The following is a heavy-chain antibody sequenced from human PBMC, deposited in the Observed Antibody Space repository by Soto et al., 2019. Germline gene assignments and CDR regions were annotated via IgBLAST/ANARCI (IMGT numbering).Heavy chain of an antibody. D-gene: IGHD6-13*01. CDR1: GYTFTSYA. J-gene: IGHJ4*02. Sequence: ASVKVSCKASGYTFTSYAMHWVRQAPGQRLEWMGWINAGNGNTKYSQKFQGRVTITRDTSASTAYMELSSLRAEDTAVYYCAKGSSGWYERFDYWGQGTLVTVSS. CDR2: INAGNGNT. V-gene: IGHV1-3*01. CDR3: AKGSSGWYERFDY.